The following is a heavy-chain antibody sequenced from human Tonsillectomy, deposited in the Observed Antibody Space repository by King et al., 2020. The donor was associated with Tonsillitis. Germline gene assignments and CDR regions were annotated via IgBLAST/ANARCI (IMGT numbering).Heavy chain of an antibody. V-gene: IGHV3-23*04. D-gene: IGHD3-3*01. CDR2: IRGSGGST. CDR3: AKAGDFWSGYYTFVDF. Sequence: VQLVESGGGLVQPGGSLRLSCAASGFTFSSYAMSWVRQAPGKGLEWVSDIRGSGGSTYYADSVKGRFTISRDNSKNTLYLQMNSLRVEDMAVYYCAKAGDFWSGYYTFVDFGGQGTLVTVSS. CDR1: GFTFSSYA. J-gene: IGHJ1*01.